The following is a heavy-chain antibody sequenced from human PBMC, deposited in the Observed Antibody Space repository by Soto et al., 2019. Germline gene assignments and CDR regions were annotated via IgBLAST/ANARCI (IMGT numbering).Heavy chain of an antibody. D-gene: IGHD5-12*01. CDR2: IYYSGST. V-gene: IGHV4-59*08. Sequence: TSETLSLTCTVSGGSISSYYWSWIRQPPGKGLEWIGYIYYSGSTNYNPSLKSRVTIPVDTSKNQFSLKLSSVTAADTAVYYCARPNRLRLRGYYYYYGMDVWGQGTTVTVSS. CDR3: ARPNRLRLRGYYYYYGMDV. CDR1: GGSISSYY. J-gene: IGHJ6*02.